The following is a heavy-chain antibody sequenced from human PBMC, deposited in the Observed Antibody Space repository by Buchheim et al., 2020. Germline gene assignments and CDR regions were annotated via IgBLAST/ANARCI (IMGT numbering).Heavy chain of an antibody. D-gene: IGHD5-18*01. CDR3: ARDLGLAYSYVDY. Sequence: QVQLVESGGGVVQPGRSLRLSCAASGFTFSSYGMHWVRQAPGKGLEWVAVIWYDGSNKYYADSVKGRFTISRDNSKNTLYLQMNSLRAEVTAVYYCARDLGLAYSYVDYWGQGTL. V-gene: IGHV3-33*01. J-gene: IGHJ4*02. CDR1: GFTFSSYG. CDR2: IWYDGSNK.